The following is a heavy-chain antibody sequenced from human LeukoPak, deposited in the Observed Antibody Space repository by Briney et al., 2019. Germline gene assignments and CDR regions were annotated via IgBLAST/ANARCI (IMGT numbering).Heavy chain of an antibody. CDR1: GFTFDDYA. CDR3: AKDWGFNYYDSSGYSD. D-gene: IGHD3-22*01. V-gene: IGHV3-9*01. Sequence: GGSLRLSCAASGFTFDDYAMHWVRHAPGKGLEWVSGISWNSGSIGYADSVKGRFTISRDNAKNSLYLQMNSLRAEDTALYYCAKDWGFNYYDSSGYSDWGQGTLVTVSS. J-gene: IGHJ4*02. CDR2: ISWNSGSI.